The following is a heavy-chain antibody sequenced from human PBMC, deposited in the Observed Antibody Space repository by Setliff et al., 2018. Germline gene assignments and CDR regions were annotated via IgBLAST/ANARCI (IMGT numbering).Heavy chain of an antibody. D-gene: IGHD5-18*01. CDR2: IIPIFGTA. CDR3: ATIGLDTATITGVLFDF. CDR1: GGTFSSYA. V-gene: IGHV1-69*06. J-gene: IGHJ4*02. Sequence: GASVKVSCKASGGTFSSYAISWVRQAPGQGLEWMGGIIPIFGTANYAQKFQGRVTMTEDTSTDTAYMELSSLRSDDTAVYYCATIGLDTATITGVLFDFWGQGTLVTVSS.